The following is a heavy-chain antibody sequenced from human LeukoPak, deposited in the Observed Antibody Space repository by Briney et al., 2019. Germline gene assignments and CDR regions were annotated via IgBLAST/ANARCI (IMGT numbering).Heavy chain of an antibody. D-gene: IGHD1-26*01. J-gene: IGHJ4*02. CDR2: IYPGDSDT. CDR1: GYSFTTYW. V-gene: IGHV5-51*01. Sequence: GESLQISCKGSGYSFTTYWIAWVRKMPGKGLEWMGIIYPGDSDTRYSPSFQGQVTLSADESISTAYLQWSSLKASDTAIYYCARALVGAATLSYWGQGTLVTVSS. CDR3: ARALVGAATLSY.